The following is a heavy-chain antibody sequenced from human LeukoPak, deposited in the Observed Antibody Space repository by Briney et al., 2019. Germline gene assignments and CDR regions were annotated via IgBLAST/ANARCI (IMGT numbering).Heavy chain of an antibody. D-gene: IGHD1-26*01. V-gene: IGHV3-23*01. CDR3: ARRGGGNYDRVFDY. CDR1: GFTFSSYA. CDR2: IVTSGGGT. Sequence: GGSLRLSCAASGFTFSSYAMSWVRQAPGKGLEWVSAIVTSGGGTYYADSVKGRFTISRDNSKNTLFLQMNSLRAEDTAVYYCARRGGGNYDRVFDYWGQGTLVTVSS. J-gene: IGHJ4*02.